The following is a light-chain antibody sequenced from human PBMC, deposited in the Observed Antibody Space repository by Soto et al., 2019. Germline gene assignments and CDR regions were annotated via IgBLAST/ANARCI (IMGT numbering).Light chain of an antibody. CDR2: DAS. CDR1: QSVSSY. Sequence: EIVLTQSPATLSLSPGERATLSCRASQSVSSYLAWYQHKPGQAPRLLIYDASNRATGIPARFSGSGSGTDFTLTISSLEPEDFAVYYCQQRSNWPGITFGQGTRLEIK. V-gene: IGKV3-11*01. CDR3: QQRSNWPGIT. J-gene: IGKJ5*01.